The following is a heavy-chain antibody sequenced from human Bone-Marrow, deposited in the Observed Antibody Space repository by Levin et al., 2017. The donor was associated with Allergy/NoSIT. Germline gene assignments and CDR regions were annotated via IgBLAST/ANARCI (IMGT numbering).Heavy chain of an antibody. J-gene: IGHJ4*02. CDR3: ARDGAWSFEF. CDR2: INRDGGDG. D-gene: IGHD2-8*01. V-gene: IGHV3-7*01. Sequence: GGSLRLSCASSGFTFGGYWMAWVRQAPGKGLEWVANINRDGGDGYYVDSVKGRFTISRDNARNSLDLQMNSLRVEDTAVYYCARDGAWSFEFWGQGTLVTVSS. CDR1: GFTFGGYW.